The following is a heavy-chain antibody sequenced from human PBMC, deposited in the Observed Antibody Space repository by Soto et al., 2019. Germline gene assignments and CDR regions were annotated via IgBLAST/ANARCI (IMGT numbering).Heavy chain of an antibody. CDR1: GYTLTELS. D-gene: IGHD3-3*01. CDR2: FDPEDGET. J-gene: IGHJ4*02. Sequence: ASVKVSCKVSGYTLTELSMHWVRQAPGKGLEWMGGFDPEDGETIYAQKFQGRVTMTEDTSTDTAYMELSSLRSEDTAVYYCATCITIFGVVPPDYWGQGTLVTVSS. CDR3: ATCITIFGVVPPDY. V-gene: IGHV1-24*01.